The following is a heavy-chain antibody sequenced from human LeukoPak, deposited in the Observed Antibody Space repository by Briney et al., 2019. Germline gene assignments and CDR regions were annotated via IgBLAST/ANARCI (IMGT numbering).Heavy chain of an antibody. V-gene: IGHV1-2*02. CDR1: GYTFTDYY. D-gene: IGHD3-22*01. J-gene: IGHJ4*02. CDR2: INPNSGGT. Sequence: GASVKVSCKASGYTFTDYYMHWVRQAPGQGLEWMGWINPNSGGTNYGQKFQGRITMTRDTSISTAYMEVSRLRSDDTAVYYCAREGYYENSGYYPLDYWGQGTLVTVSS. CDR3: AREGYYENSGYYPLDY.